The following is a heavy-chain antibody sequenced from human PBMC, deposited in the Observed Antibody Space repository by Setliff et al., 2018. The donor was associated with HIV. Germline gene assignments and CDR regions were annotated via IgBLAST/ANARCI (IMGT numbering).Heavy chain of an antibody. D-gene: IGHD2-2*01. CDR2: IFYTGST. Sequence: PSETLSLTCTVSGGSISGHYWSWIRQPPGKGLEWIAYIFYTGSTNYNPSLKSRVTLSVDTSKNQFFLKLSSVTAADTAVYYCVRGYCSSTTCYDDYYYMDVWGKGSTVTVSS. CDR1: GGSISGHY. J-gene: IGHJ6*03. V-gene: IGHV4-59*11. CDR3: VRGYCSSTTCYDDYYYMDV.